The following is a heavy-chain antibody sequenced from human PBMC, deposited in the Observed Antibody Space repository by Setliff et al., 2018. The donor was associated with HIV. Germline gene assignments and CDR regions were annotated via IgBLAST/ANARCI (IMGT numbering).Heavy chain of an antibody. CDR1: GYTFTGYD. D-gene: IGHD3-9*01. CDR2: VNPNSGGT. CDR3: ARDLTGDLFFDY. V-gene: IGHV1-2*02. Sequence: ASVKVSCKASGYTFTGYDMHRVRQAPGQGLEWMGWVNPNSGGTNYAQKFQGRVTMTRDTSISTAYMELSRLRSDDTAVYYCARDLTGDLFFDYWGQGTLVTVSS. J-gene: IGHJ4*02.